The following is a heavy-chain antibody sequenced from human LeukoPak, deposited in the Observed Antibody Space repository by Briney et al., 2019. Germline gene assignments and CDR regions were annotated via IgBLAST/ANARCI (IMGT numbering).Heavy chain of an antibody. CDR2: IYYIATT. V-gene: IGHV4-59*11. Sequence: SETLSLTCRVSGSSISGHYWSWIRQPPGRGLEWIGYIYYIATTNYNPSLKSRVTISLDTSKNQFSLKLSSVTAADTAVYYCARGLDDYYFDSWGQGTLVTVSS. CDR1: GSSISGHY. D-gene: IGHD3/OR15-3a*01. CDR3: ARGLDDYYFDS. J-gene: IGHJ4*02.